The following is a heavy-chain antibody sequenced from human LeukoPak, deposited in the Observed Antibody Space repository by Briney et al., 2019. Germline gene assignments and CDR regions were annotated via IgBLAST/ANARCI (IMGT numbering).Heavy chain of an antibody. CDR1: GYTFTSYF. CDR3: AKTTFNNSWSWFDP. Sequence: ASVKVSCKASGYTFTSYFIHWVRQAPGEGLEWMGIINPTGGSTRYAQKFQGRVTMTRDTSTSTVYMELSSLRSEDTAVYYCAKTTFNNSWSWFDPWGQGTLVTVSS. D-gene: IGHD6-13*01. V-gene: IGHV1-46*01. CDR2: INPTGGST. J-gene: IGHJ5*02.